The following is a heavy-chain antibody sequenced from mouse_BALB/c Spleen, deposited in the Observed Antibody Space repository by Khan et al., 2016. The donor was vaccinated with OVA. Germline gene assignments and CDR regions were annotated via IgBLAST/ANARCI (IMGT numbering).Heavy chain of an antibody. Sequence: LQQSGPELVKPGASVKVSCKASGYAFTSYSLYWVKQSHGKSLEWIGYIDPYNGGTSYNQKFKGKATLTVDNSSTSAYMHLNSLTSEDSAVYYCARGGYGGFAYWGQGTLVTVSA. CDR1: GYAFTSYS. CDR2: IDPYNGGT. D-gene: IGHD2-14*01. J-gene: IGHJ3*01. V-gene: IGHV1S135*01. CDR3: ARGGYGGFAY.